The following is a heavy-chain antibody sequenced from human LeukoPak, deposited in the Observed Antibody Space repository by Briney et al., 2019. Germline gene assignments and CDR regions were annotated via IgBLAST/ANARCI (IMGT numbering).Heavy chain of an antibody. V-gene: IGHV3-53*01. D-gene: IGHD3-22*01. J-gene: IGHJ3*02. CDR1: GFTVSSNY. Sequence: PGGSLRLSCAASGFTVSSNYMSWVRQAPGKGLEWVSVIYSGGSTYYADSVKGRFTISRDNSKNTLYLQMNSLGAEDTAVYYCARARPWLSSDIDAFDIWGQGTMVTVSS. CDR3: ARARPWLSSDIDAFDI. CDR2: IYSGGST.